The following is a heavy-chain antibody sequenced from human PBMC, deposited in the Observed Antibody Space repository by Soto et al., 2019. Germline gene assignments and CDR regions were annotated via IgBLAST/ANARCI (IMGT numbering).Heavy chain of an antibody. V-gene: IGHV1-18*01. CDR2: IHASSGNT. J-gene: IGHJ5*02. D-gene: IGHD3-16*01. CDR1: GYTFTTFG. CDR3: TRDPTGGADWFDP. Sequence: QVLLVQSGAEVQKPGASVRVSCKASGYTFTTFGISWVRQAPGQGLEWMGWIHASSGNTIYAQKFQGRVKLTTDTSTSTAYMELRSLRSDDTAVHFCTRDPTGGADWFDPWGQGTLVTVSS.